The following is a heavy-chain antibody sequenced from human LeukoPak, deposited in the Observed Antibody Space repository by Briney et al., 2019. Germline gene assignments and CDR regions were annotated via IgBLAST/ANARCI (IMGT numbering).Heavy chain of an antibody. CDR2: IYYSGST. D-gene: IGHD5-18*01. CDR1: GGSISSYY. J-gene: IGHJ6*02. V-gene: IGHV4-59*01. CDR3: ARDRSDTAMVNYGMDV. Sequence: PSETLSLTCTVSGGSISSYYWSWIRQPPGKGLEWIGYIYYSGSTNYNPSLKSRVTISVDTSKNQFSLKLSPVTAADTAVYYCARDRSDTAMVNYGMDVWGQGTTVTVSS.